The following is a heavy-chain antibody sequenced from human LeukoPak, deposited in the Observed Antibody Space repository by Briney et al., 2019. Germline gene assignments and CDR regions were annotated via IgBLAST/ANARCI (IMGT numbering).Heavy chain of an antibody. CDR1: GGSISSYY. J-gene: IGHJ4*02. V-gene: IGHV4-59*01. CDR3: AKDRLVVAITPD. CDR2: IYYSGST. D-gene: IGHD3-22*01. Sequence: SETLSLTCTVSGGSISSYYWSWIRQPPGKGLEWIGYIYYSGSTNYNPSLKSRVTISVDTSKNQFSLKLSSVTAADTAVYYCAKDRLVVAITPDWGQGTLVTVSS.